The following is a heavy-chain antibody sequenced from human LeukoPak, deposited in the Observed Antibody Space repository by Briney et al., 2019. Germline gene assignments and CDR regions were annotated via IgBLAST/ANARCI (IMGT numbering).Heavy chain of an antibody. CDR2: IYYSGST. J-gene: IGHJ4*02. CDR1: GGSISSYY. V-gene: IGHV4-59*01. Sequence: SETLSLTCTVSGGSISSYYWSWIRQPPGKGLEWIGYIYYSGSTNYNPSLKSRVTISIDMSNNQFSLKLTSVTAADTAVYYCARDNGDYFDYWGQGTLVTVSS. CDR3: ARDNGDYFDY. D-gene: IGHD2-8*01.